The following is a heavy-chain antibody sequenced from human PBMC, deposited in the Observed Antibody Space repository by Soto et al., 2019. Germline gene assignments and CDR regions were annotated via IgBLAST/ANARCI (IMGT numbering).Heavy chain of an antibody. Sequence: PSETLSLTCTVSGGSISTSGYYWGWIRQPPGTGLEWIGGISYSGSTYYNPSLKSRLTISVDTSKNHFSLKLTSVTAADTAVYFCARRGSRLSVAVAAFDYWSQGTLVTVSS. CDR1: GGSISTSGYY. J-gene: IGHJ4*02. CDR2: ISYSGST. D-gene: IGHD6-19*01. V-gene: IGHV4-39*02. CDR3: ARRGSRLSVAVAAFDY.